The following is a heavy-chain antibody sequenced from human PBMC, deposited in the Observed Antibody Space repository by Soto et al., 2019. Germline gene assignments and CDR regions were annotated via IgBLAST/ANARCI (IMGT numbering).Heavy chain of an antibody. CDR2: INVANGNT. Sequence: ASVKVSCKASGYTFIRSAMHWVRQAPGQRLEWMGWINVANGNTKYSQKFQGRVTITRDTSATTAYMELSSLTSEDTAVYYCARGNLWSGYSYYFDYWGHGTLVTVSS. CDR3: ARGNLWSGYSYYFDY. CDR1: GYTFIRSA. D-gene: IGHD3-3*01. J-gene: IGHJ4*01. V-gene: IGHV1-3*01.